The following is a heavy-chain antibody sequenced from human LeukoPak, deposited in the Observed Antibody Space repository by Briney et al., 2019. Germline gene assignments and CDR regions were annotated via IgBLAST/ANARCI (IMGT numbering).Heavy chain of an antibody. V-gene: IGHV3-7*03. CDR2: IKQDGSEK. CDR3: AKDMSSYFTTYYFDY. J-gene: IGHJ4*02. Sequence: GGSLRLSCAASGFTFSSYWMSWVRQAPGKGLEWVANIKQDGSEKYYVDSVKGRFTISRDNAKNSLYLQMNSLRAEDTALYYCAKDMSSYFTTYYFDYWGQGTLVTVSS. D-gene: IGHD1-26*01. CDR1: GFTFSSYW.